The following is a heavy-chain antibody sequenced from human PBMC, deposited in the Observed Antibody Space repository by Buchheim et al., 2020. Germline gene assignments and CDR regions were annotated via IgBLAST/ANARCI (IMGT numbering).Heavy chain of an antibody. D-gene: IGHD5-18*01. CDR1: GFTFSNYW. CDR3: ARARGYSLPLDFDY. CDR2: INSDGSST. J-gene: IGHJ4*02. Sequence: EGQLVESGGGLVQPGGSLRLSCAASGFTFSNYWMYWVRQAPGKGLLWVSRINSDGSSTSYADSVKGRFTISRDNAKNTLYLQMNSLRVEDTAVYYCARARGYSLPLDFDYWGQGTL. V-gene: IGHV3-74*01.